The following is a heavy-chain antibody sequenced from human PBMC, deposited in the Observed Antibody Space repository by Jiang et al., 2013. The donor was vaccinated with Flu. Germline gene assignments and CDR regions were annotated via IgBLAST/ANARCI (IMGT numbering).Heavy chain of an antibody. Sequence: SGAEVKKPGSSVKVSCKAPGGTFSSYAISWVRQAPGQGLEWMGRIIPILGIANYAQKFQGRVTITADKSTSTAYMELSSLRSEDTAVYYCAREGMATSYYYYYYGMDVWGKGTTVTVSS. V-gene: IGHV1-69*04. J-gene: IGHJ6*04. CDR2: IIPILGIA. CDR3: AREGMATSYYYYYYGMDV. D-gene: IGHD5-24*01. CDR1: GGTFSSYA.